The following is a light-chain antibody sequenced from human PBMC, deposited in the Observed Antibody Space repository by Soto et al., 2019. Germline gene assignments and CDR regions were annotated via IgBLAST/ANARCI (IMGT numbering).Light chain of an antibody. CDR1: QGIANF. J-gene: IGKJ3*01. V-gene: IGKV1-9*01. CDR3: QQLNSFPIP. CDR2: AAS. Sequence: IQLTQSPSSLSASVGDRVTISCRARQGIANFLAWYQQKPGKAPKLLIYAASTLQSGVPSRFSGSGSGTDFTLTISSLQPEDFATYYCQQLNSFPIPFGPWTKVDIK.